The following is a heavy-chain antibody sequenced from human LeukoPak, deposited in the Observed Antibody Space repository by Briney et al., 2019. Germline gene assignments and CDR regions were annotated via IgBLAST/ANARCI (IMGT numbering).Heavy chain of an antibody. Sequence: QSGGSLRLSCAASGFTFSSYWMSWVRQAPGKGLEWVANIKQAGSEKYYVDSVKGRFTISRDNADNSLYLQMNSLSAEDPAVYYCERARGFFDYWGQGTLVTVTS. D-gene: IGHD3-10*01. V-gene: IGHV3-7*01. CDR1: GFTFSSYW. CDR2: IKQAGSEK. J-gene: IGHJ4*02. CDR3: ERARGFFDY.